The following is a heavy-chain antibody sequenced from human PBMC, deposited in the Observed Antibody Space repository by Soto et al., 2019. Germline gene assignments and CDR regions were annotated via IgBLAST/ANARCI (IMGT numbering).Heavy chain of an antibody. Sequence: GGSLRLSCAASGFTFSSYWMTWVRQAPGKGLEWVANIHQDGSEKYYVDSVKGRFTISRDNAKTSLYLQMNSLRVDDTAVYYCARRAATNYYYFYYALDVWGRGTTVTVS. J-gene: IGHJ6*02. V-gene: IGHV3-7*05. CDR3: ARRAATNYYYFYYALDV. CDR2: IHQDGSEK. D-gene: IGHD2-15*01. CDR1: GFTFSSYW.